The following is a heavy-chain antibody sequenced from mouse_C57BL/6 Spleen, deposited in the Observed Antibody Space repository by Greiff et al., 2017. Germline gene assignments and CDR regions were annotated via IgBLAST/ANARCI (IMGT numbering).Heavy chain of an antibody. CDR2: INPSNGGT. CDR1: GYTFTSYW. V-gene: IGHV1-53*01. J-gene: IGHJ3*01. Sequence: VQLQQPGTELVKPGASVKLSCKASGYTFTSYWMHWVKQRPGQGLEWIGNINPSNGGTNYNEKFKSKATLTVDKSTSTAYMQLSSLTSEDTAVYYCARGNYGYEAWFAYWGQGTLVTVSA. CDR3: ARGNYGYEAWFAY. D-gene: IGHD2-2*01.